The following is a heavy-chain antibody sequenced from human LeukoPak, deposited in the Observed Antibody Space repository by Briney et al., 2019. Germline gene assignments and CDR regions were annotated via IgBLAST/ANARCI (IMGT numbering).Heavy chain of an antibody. CDR3: AKEEWELLVYFQH. D-gene: IGHD1-26*01. J-gene: IGHJ1*01. CDR2: ISGSGGST. Sequence: HAGGSLRLSCAASGFTFSSYAMSWVRQAPGKGLEWVSAISGSGGSTYYADSVKGRFTISRDNSKNTLYLQMNSLRAEDTAVYYCAKEEWELLVYFQHWGQGTLVTVSS. CDR1: GFTFSSYA. V-gene: IGHV3-23*01.